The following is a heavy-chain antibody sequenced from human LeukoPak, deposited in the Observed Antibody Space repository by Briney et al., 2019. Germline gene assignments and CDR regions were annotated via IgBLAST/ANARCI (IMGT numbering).Heavy chain of an antibody. D-gene: IGHD3-16*01. CDR1: GFTFSSYG. V-gene: IGHV3-33*01. CDR3: ARDRIMITFGGVRPYSWFDP. Sequence: GGSLRLSCAASGFTFSSYGMHWVRQAPGKGLEWVAVIWYDGSNKYYADSVKGRFTISRDNSKNTLYLQMNSLRAEDTAVYYCARDRIMITFGGVRPYSWFDPWGQGTLVTVSS. J-gene: IGHJ5*02. CDR2: IWYDGSNK.